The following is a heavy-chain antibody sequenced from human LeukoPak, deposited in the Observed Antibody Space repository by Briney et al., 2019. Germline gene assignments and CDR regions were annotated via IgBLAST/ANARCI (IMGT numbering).Heavy chain of an antibody. CDR2: IIPIFGTA. D-gene: IGHD3-22*01. CDR3: ARDRLEAVSDAFDI. J-gene: IGHJ3*02. Sequence: GASVKVSCKASGGTFSSYAISWVRQAPGQGLEWMGGIIPIFGTANYAQKFQGRVTITADESTSTAYMELSSLRSEDTAVYYCARDRLEAVSDAFDIWGQGTMVTVSS. CDR1: GGTFSSYA. V-gene: IGHV1-69*13.